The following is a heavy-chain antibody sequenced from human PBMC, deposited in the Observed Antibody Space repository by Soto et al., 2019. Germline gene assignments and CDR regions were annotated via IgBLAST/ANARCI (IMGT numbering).Heavy chain of an antibody. CDR3: AKDGDPEYSSSSLVFDY. V-gene: IGHV3-30*18. D-gene: IGHD6-6*01. CDR1: GFTFSSYG. CDR2: ISYDGSNK. Sequence: QVQLVESGGGVVQPGRSLRLSCAASGFTFSSYGMHWVRQAPGKGLEWVAVISYDGSNKYYADSVKGRFTISRDNSXNXXYLQMNSLRAEDTAVYYCAKDGDPEYSSSSLVFDYWGQGTLVTVSS. J-gene: IGHJ4*02.